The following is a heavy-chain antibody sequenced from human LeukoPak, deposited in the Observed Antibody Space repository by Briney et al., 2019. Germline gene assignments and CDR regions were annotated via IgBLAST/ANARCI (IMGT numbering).Heavy chain of an antibody. Sequence: GGSLRLSCAASGFSLSNYSLSWVRQAPGKGLEWVSSISSSSSDIYYADSVKGRSTISRDNAKNSLDLQMNSLRTEHTAVYSCARVAAGAETHTLHYHYMDVWGKGTTVTVSS. D-gene: IGHD6-13*01. V-gene: IGHV3-21*01. CDR2: ISSSSSDI. CDR1: GFSLSNYS. CDR3: ARVAAGAETHTLHYHYMDV. J-gene: IGHJ6*03.